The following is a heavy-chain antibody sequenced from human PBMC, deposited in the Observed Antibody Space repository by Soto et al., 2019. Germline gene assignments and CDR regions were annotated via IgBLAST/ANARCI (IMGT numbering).Heavy chain of an antibody. J-gene: IGHJ1*01. CDR3: ARDAYSSGPEYFQH. Sequence: QVQLLESEGGVVQPGRSLRLSCAASGFTFSSYAMHWVSQAPGKGLEWVALISHDGSNKYYADSVKGRFTISRDNSKNTLYLQMNSLRPEDTAVYYCARDAYSSGPEYFQHWGQGTLVTVSS. V-gene: IGHV3-30-3*01. CDR1: GFTFSSYA. D-gene: IGHD6-19*01. CDR2: ISHDGSNK.